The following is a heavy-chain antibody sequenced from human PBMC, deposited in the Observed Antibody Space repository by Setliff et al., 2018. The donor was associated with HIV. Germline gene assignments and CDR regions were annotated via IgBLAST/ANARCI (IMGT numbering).Heavy chain of an antibody. CDR2: IYHSGST. D-gene: IGHD6-19*01. CDR1: NYSISSAYY. V-gene: IGHV4-38-2*01. Sequence: PSEPLSLTCAVSNYSISSAYYWGWIRHPPGKGLEWIGSIYHSGSTYYNPSLKSRVTISVDTSKNQFSLKLSSVTAADTAVYYCARRPAGAVAGGYGMDVWG. CDR3: ARRPAGAVAGGYGMDV. J-gene: IGHJ6*01.